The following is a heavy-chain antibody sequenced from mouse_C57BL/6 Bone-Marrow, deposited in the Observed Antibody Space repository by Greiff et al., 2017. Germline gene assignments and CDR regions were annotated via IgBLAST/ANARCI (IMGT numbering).Heavy chain of an antibody. Sequence: VQLQQSGAELVRPGASVKLSCTASGFNIKDDYMHWVKQRPEQGLEWIGWIDPENGDTEYASKFQGKATITADTSSNTAYLQLSSLTSEDTAVYYCTPYYYGSSYWYFDVWGIGTTVTVSS. CDR3: TPYYYGSSYWYFDV. V-gene: IGHV14-4*01. D-gene: IGHD1-1*01. CDR1: GFNIKDDY. CDR2: IDPENGDT. J-gene: IGHJ1*03.